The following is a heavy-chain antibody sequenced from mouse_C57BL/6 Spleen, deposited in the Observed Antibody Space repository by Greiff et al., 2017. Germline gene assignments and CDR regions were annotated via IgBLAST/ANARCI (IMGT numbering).Heavy chain of an antibody. V-gene: IGHV2-9-1*01. D-gene: IGHD2-5*01. J-gene: IGHJ4*01. CDR2: IWPGGGT. CDR1: GFSLTSYA. CDR3: ARAYSNYNAMDY. Sequence: VQLLESGPGLVAPSPSLSIPCTVSGFSLTSYAISWVRQPPGKGLEWLGVIWPGGGTNYNAALKSRLSISKDNSKSQVFLKMNSLLTADTAGYYCARAYSNYNAMDYWGQGTSVTVSS.